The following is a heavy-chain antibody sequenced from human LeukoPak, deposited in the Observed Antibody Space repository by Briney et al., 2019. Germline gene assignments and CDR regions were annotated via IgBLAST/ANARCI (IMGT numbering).Heavy chain of an antibody. J-gene: IGHJ4*02. CDR1: GFTFSSYA. Sequence: GGSLRLSCAASGFTFSSYAMSWVRQAPGKGLEWFSAISGSGGSTYYADSVKGRFTISRDNSKNTLYLQMNSLRAEDTAVYYCPKETRSSSSSGGGLWGQGTLVSVSS. D-gene: IGHD6-13*01. CDR3: PKETRSSSSSGGGL. CDR2: ISGSGGST. V-gene: IGHV3-23*01.